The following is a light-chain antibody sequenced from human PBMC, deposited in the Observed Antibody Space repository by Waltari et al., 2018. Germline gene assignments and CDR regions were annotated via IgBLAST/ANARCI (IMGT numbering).Light chain of an antibody. CDR2: DDS. J-gene: IGLJ2*01. CDR3: QVWDSTSDHVV. Sequence: SYVLTQPSSVSVAPGKTATITCGGSDIGSTSVHWLQKKPGQAPVLAVSDDSDRPSGIPERFSGSNSGSTATLTISRVEAGDEADYFCQVWDSTSDHVVFGGGTKLTVL. CDR1: DIGSTS. V-gene: IGLV3-21*03.